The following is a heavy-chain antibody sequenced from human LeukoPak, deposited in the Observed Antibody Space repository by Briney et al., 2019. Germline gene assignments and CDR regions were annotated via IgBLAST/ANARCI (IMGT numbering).Heavy chain of an antibody. CDR3: TRGRGYNGVDY. CDR1: GVSFSGYY. V-gene: IGHV4-34*01. CDR2: INHSGST. J-gene: IGHJ4*02. Sequence: SETLSLTCAVYGVSFSGYYCSWIRQPPGKGLEWIGEINHSGSTNYNPSLKSRVTILLDTSKNQFSLRLTSVTAADTAVYYCTRGRGYNGVDYWGQGTLVTVSS. D-gene: IGHD5-18*01.